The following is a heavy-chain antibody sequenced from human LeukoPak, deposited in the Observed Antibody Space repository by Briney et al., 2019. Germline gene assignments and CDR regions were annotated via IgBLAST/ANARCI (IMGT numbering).Heavy chain of an antibody. CDR1: GFTFSSYA. J-gene: IGHJ4*02. Sequence: PGGSLRLSCAAPGFTFSSYAMSWVRQAPGKGLEWVSTISASGGSTYYADSVKGRFTISRDNSQNTLYLLMNSLRADDTAEYFCAKGQYNWNDHCDYWGQGTLVSVSS. CDR2: ISASGGST. CDR3: AKGQYNWNDHCDY. V-gene: IGHV3-23*01. D-gene: IGHD1-20*01.